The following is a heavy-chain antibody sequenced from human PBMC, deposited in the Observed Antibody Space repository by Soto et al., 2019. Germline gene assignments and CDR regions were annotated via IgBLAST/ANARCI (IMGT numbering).Heavy chain of an antibody. J-gene: IGHJ4*02. D-gene: IGHD3-9*01. V-gene: IGHV3-23*01. CDR2: ISGSGGST. Sequence: EVQLLESGGGLVQPGGSLRLSCAASGFTFSSYAMSWVRQAPGKGLEWVSAISGSGGSTYYADSVKGRFTISRDNSKNTLYLQMNSLRAEDTAVYYCANDRGGYYDILTGPDYWGQGTLVTVSS. CDR1: GFTFSSYA. CDR3: ANDRGGYYDILTGPDY.